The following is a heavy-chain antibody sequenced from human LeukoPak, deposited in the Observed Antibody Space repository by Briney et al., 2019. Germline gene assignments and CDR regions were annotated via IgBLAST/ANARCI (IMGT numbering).Heavy chain of an antibody. Sequence: SETLSFTCAVSGGSISSYYWSWIRQSPGKGLEWIGSIYTSGSTHYNPSLKGRVTISVDTSKSQFSLNLSSVTAADTAVYYCARGPKMGYMDVWGRGTTVTVSS. CDR2: IYTSGST. J-gene: IGHJ6*03. CDR1: GGSISSYY. D-gene: IGHD2-8*01. CDR3: ARGPKMGYMDV. V-gene: IGHV4-4*09.